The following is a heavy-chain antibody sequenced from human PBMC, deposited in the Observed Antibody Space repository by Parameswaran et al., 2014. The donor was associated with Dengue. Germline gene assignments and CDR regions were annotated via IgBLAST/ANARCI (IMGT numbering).Heavy chain of an antibody. Sequence: GGSLRLSCAASGFTFSSYWMSWVRQAPGKGLEWVANIKQDGSEKYYVDSVKGRFTISRDNAKNSLYLQMNSLRAEDTAVYYCARDGHPSIAARPVLGYYYGMDVWGQGTTVTVSS. CDR1: GFTFSSYW. J-gene: IGHJ6*02. CDR3: ARDGHPSIAARPVLGYYYGMDV. V-gene: IGHV3-7*01. CDR2: IKQDGSEK. D-gene: IGHD6-6*01.